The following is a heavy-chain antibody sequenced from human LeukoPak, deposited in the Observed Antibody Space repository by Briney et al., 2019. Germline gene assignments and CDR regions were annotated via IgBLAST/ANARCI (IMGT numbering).Heavy chain of an antibody. V-gene: IGHV4-59*01. CDR1: GDSIQSYY. Sequence: PSETLSPICTGSGDSIQSYYRSWIPQPPGKGLEWRGSIYYTGSTIYNPSLKSRVTISVDTSKNQLSLNLKSVTAADTAVYYCARQNSSVWYVFDDWTKENLVTVSS. CDR2: IYYTGST. D-gene: IGHD6-19*01. CDR3: ARQNSSVWYVFDD. J-gene: IGHJ4*02.